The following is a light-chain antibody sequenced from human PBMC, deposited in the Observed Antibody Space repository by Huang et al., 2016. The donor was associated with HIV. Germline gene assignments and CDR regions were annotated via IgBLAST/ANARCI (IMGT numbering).Light chain of an antibody. V-gene: IGKV1-5*03. CDR1: QRISSW. CDR3: QQYNAYST. Sequence: DIQMTQSPSTLSASVGDRVTITCRASQRISSWLAWYQQKPGEAPKLLIYEASTLESGVPVRFSGSGSGTEFTLTISSLQPDDFATYYCQQYNAYSTFGQGTKLEIK. J-gene: IGKJ2*01. CDR2: EAS.